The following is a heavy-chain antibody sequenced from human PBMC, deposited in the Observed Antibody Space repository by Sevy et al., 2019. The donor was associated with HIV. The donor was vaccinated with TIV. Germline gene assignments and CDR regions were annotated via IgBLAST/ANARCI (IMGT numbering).Heavy chain of an antibody. J-gene: IGHJ6*02. CDR1: GGSVSRYY. D-gene: IGHD2-2*01. CDR3: ARAGGSTDWGIDV. CDR2: MDYSGSS. V-gene: IGHV4-59*02. Sequence: SETLSLTCTVSGGSVSRYYWKWIRQPPGKGLEWIGYMDYSGSSRYNPSLKGRVSISLDTSKNQFSLKLTSVTAADTAVYYCARAGGSTDWGIDVWGQGTTVTVSS.